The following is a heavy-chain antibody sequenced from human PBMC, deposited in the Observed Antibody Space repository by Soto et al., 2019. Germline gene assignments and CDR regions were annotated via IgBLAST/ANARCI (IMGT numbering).Heavy chain of an antibody. Sequence: QVQLVESGGGVVQPGRSLRLSCAASGFTFSSYGMHWVRQAPGKGLEWVAVIWYDGSNKYYADSVKGRFTISRDNSKNTLYLQMNSLRAEDTAVYYCARAPCRDGTGTSGYFGYWGQGTLVTVSS. J-gene: IGHJ4*02. CDR3: ARAPCRDGTGTSGYFGY. CDR2: IWYDGSNK. CDR1: GFTFSSYG. D-gene: IGHD1-1*01. V-gene: IGHV3-33*01.